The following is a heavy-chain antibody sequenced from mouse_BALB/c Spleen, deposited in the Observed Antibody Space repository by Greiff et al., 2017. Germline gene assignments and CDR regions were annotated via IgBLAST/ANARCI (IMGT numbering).Heavy chain of an antibody. CDR3: ARHQLGGYYAMDY. J-gene: IGHJ4*01. CDR2: INSNGGST. D-gene: IGHD4-1*02. Sequence: DVMLVESGGGLVKLGGSLKLSCAASGFTFSSYYMSWVRQTPEKRLELVAAINSNGGSTYYPDTVKGRFTISRDNAKNTLYLQMSSLKSEDTALYYCARHQLGGYYAMDYWGQGTSVTVSS. V-gene: IGHV5-6-2*01. CDR1: GFTFSSYY.